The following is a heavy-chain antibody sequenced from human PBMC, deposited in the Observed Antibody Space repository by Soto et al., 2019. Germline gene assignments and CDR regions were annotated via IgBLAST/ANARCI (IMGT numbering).Heavy chain of an antibody. Sequence: ASVKVSCKASGGTFSSSAISWVRQAPGQGLEWMGGIIPIFGTANYAQKFQGRVTITADESTSTAYMELSSLRSEDTAVYYCASLYYYDSSGYVDAFDIWGQGTMVTVSS. V-gene: IGHV1-69*13. J-gene: IGHJ3*02. CDR1: GGTFSSSA. D-gene: IGHD3-22*01. CDR2: IIPIFGTA. CDR3: ASLYYYDSSGYVDAFDI.